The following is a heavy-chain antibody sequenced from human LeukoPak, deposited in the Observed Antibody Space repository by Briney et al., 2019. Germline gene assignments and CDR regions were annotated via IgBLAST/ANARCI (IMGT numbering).Heavy chain of an antibody. J-gene: IGHJ5*02. V-gene: IGHV5-51*01. D-gene: IGHD2-2*01. CDR2: IYPGDSDT. CDR3: ARLLVPAAIKENWFDP. Sequence: GESLKISCKGSGYRFTSYWIGWVRQMPGKGLEWMGIIYPGDSDTRYSPSFQGQVTISADKSISTAYLQWSSLKASDTAMYYCARLLVPAAIKENWFDPWGQGTLVTVSS. CDR1: GYRFTSYW.